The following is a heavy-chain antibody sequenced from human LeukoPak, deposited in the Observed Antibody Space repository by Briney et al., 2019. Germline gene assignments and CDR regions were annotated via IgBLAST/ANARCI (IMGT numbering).Heavy chain of an antibody. V-gene: IGHV3-30*18. CDR2: ISYDGSNK. Sequence: GGSLRLSCAASGFTFFSYGMHWVRQAPGKGLEWVAGISYDGSNKYYVDSVKGRFTISRDNSKNTLYLEMISLRIEDTAVYYCAKGPVSGSRSPLDYWGQGTLVTVSS. J-gene: IGHJ4*02. CDR1: GFTFFSYG. CDR3: AKGPVSGSRSPLDY. D-gene: IGHD1-26*01.